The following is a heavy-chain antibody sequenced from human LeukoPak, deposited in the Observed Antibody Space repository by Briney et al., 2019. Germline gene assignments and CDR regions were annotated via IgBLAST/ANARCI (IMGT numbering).Heavy chain of an antibody. J-gene: IGHJ4*02. D-gene: IGHD3-10*01. V-gene: IGHV1-18*01. CDR1: GYTFTSYG. Sequence: WASVKVSCKASGYTFTSYGISWVRQAPGQGLEWMGWISAYNGNTNYAQKLQGRVTMTTDTSTSTAYMELRSLRSDDTAVYYCARGYYYGSGSYYLMWYYWGQGTLVTVSS. CDR2: ISAYNGNT. CDR3: ARGYYYGSGSYYLMWYY.